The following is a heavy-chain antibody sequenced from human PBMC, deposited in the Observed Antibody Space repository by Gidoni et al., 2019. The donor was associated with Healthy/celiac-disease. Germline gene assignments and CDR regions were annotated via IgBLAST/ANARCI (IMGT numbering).Heavy chain of an antibody. V-gene: IGHV3-48*03. D-gene: IGHD4-17*01. J-gene: IGHJ6*02. CDR1: GFTFSSYE. CDR3: AREGDYGGGASIYYYYGMDV. Sequence: EVQLVESGGGLVQPGGSLRLSCAASGFTFSSYEMNWVRQAPGKGLEWVSYISSSGSTIYYADSVKGRFTISRDNAKNSLYLQMNSLRAEDTAVYYCAREGDYGGGASIYYYYGMDVWGQGTTVTVSS. CDR2: ISSSGSTI.